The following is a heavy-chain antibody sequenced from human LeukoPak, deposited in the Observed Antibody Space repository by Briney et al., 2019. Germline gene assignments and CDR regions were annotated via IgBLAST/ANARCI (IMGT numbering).Heavy chain of an antibody. J-gene: IGHJ3*02. V-gene: IGHV4-39*07. CDR1: GGSISSSTYY. Sequence: SETLSLTCTVSGGSISSSTYYWGWIRQPPGKGLEWIGNIYYSGSAYYNPSLKSRVTMSVDTSKNQFSLKLSSVTAADTAVYYCARLPGFRDAFDIWGQGTMVTVYS. CDR3: ARLPGFRDAFDI. CDR2: IYYSGSA.